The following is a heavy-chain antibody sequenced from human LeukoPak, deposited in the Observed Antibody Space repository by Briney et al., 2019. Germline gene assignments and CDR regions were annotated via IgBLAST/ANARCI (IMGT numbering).Heavy chain of an antibody. Sequence: PSETLSLTCTVSGGSISTYYWNWIRQSPGKGLEWIGYMYYSGSTNYNPSLKSRVTISADTSKNESSLKLSSVTAADTAVYYCARTPATTWTNHFDYWGQGTLVTVSS. D-gene: IGHD4-17*01. J-gene: IGHJ4*02. V-gene: IGHV4-59*01. CDR1: GGSISTYY. CDR3: ARTPATTWTNHFDY. CDR2: MYYSGST.